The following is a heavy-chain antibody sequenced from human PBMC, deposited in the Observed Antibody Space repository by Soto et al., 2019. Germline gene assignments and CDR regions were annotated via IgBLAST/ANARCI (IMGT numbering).Heavy chain of an antibody. J-gene: IGHJ3*02. D-gene: IGHD3-16*02. CDR3: AKDQFIGLPCGFDI. CDR2: ISYDGSNK. V-gene: IGHV3-30*18. Sequence: GGSLRLSCAASGFTFSSYGMHWVRQAPGKGLEWVAVISYDGSNKYYADSVKGRFTISRDNSKNTLYLQMNSLRAEDTAVYYCAKDQFIGLPCGFDIWGQGTMVTVSS. CDR1: GFTFSSYG.